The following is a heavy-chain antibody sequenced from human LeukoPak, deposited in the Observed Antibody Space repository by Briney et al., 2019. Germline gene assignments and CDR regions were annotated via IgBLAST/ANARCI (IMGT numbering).Heavy chain of an antibody. CDR2: INHSGST. D-gene: IGHD6-13*01. CDR1: GGSFSGYY. V-gene: IGHV4-34*01. CDR3: ARGVYIAAARYGY. Sequence: SETLSLTCAVYGGSFSGYYWSWIRQPPGKGLEWIGEINHSGSTNYNPSLKSRVTISVDTSKNQFSLKLSSVTAADTAVYYCARGVYIAAARYGYWGQGTLVTVSS. J-gene: IGHJ4*02.